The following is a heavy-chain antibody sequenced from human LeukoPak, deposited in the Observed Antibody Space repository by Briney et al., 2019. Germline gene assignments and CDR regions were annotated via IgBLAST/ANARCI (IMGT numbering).Heavy chain of an antibody. Sequence: GGSLRLSCAASGFTFSSYGMHWVRQAPGKGLEWVSSISSSSSYIYYADSVKGRFTVSRDNAKNSLYLQMNSLRAEDTAVYYCARDMIAAAGTDYWGQGTLVTVSS. CDR2: ISSSSSYI. CDR1: GFTFSSYG. D-gene: IGHD6-13*01. CDR3: ARDMIAAAGTDY. J-gene: IGHJ4*02. V-gene: IGHV3-21*01.